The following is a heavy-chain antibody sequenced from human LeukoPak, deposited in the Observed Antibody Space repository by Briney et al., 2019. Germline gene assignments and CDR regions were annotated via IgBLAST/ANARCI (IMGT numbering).Heavy chain of an antibody. CDR2: IYYGGST. Sequence: SETLSLTCTVSGGSISDISYYWGWIRQPPGKGLEWIGSIYYGGSTYYNPSLKSRVTISVDTSKNQFSLKLSSVTAADTAVYYCARFYPIHFPCSAGSCYSMEGGFDYWGQGTLVTVSS. D-gene: IGHD2-15*01. J-gene: IGHJ4*02. CDR1: GGSISDISYY. V-gene: IGHV4-39*07. CDR3: ARFYPIHFPCSAGSCYSMEGGFDY.